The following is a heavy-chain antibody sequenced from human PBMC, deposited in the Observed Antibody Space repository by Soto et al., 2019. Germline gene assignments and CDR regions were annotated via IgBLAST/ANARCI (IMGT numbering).Heavy chain of an antibody. CDR3: ARQGFGPLHGLVDV. J-gene: IGHJ6*02. CDR2: VHHSWGS. Sequence: QVQLQESGPGLVKPSETLSLSCTVSGGSISSYYWSWFRQSPGKRMEWIGYVHHSWGSSYNPSLQSRVATSLVTSKSQFSLKVTSVTATVTAVYYCARQGFGPLHGLVDVWGQGTTVTVSS. V-gene: IGHV4-59*08. CDR1: GGSISSYY. D-gene: IGHD3-10*01.